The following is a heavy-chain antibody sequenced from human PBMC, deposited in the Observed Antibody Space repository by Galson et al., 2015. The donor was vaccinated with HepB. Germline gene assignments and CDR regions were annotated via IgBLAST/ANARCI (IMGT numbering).Heavy chain of an antibody. CDR2: ISGSGGST. V-gene: IGHV3-23*01. Sequence: SLRLSCAASGFTFSSYAMSWVRQAPGKGLEWVSAISGSGGSTYYADSVKGRFTISRDNSKNALYLQMNSLRAEDTAVYYCAKDALDPGRPRGFDYWGQGTLVTVSS. J-gene: IGHJ4*02. D-gene: IGHD3/OR15-3a*01. CDR1: GFTFSSYA. CDR3: AKDALDPGRPRGFDY.